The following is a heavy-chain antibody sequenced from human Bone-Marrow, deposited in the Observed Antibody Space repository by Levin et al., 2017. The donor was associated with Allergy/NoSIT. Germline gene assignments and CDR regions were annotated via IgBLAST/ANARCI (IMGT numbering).Heavy chain of an antibody. CDR1: GGSFSGYQ. CDR3: ARGRPITLFGAIITPRGAYFDS. J-gene: IGHJ4*02. V-gene: IGHV4-34*01. D-gene: IGHD3-3*01. Sequence: SETLSLTCAVYGGSFSGYQWSWIRQPPGKGLEWIGDINHSGSTNYNPSLKSRVTISVDTSKNQFSLKLTSVTAADTAVYYCARGRPITLFGAIITPRGAYFDSRGQGTLVTVSS. CDR2: INHSGST.